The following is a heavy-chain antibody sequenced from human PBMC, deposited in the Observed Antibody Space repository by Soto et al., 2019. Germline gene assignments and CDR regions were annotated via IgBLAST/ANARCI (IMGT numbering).Heavy chain of an antibody. CDR2: IVPMVAAP. D-gene: IGHD3-10*01. CDR3: ARDRAIRGNAYYYGMDV. J-gene: IGHJ6*02. Sequence: QVLLVQSGAEVKKPGSSVRVSCKTSGGTFSSFAISWVRLAPGQGLEWMGVIVPMVAAPTYAQKFQGRVSLTADESTRPAYMEASRLRPDDTAVYYCARDRAIRGNAYYYGMDVWGQGTTVTVS. CDR1: GGTFSSFA. V-gene: IGHV1-69*12.